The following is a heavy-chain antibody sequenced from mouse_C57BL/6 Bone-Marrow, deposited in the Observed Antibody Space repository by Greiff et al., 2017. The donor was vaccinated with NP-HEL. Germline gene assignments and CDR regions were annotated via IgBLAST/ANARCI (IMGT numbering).Heavy chain of an antibody. Sequence: EVKLVESGPELVKPGASVKISCKASGYTFTDYYMNWVKQSHGKSLEWIGDINPNNGGTSYNQKFKGKATLTVDKSSSTAYMELRSLTSEDSAVYYCARRTLRDYWGQGTTLTVSS. CDR1: GYTFTDYY. CDR3: ARRTLRDY. V-gene: IGHV1-26*01. CDR2: INPNNGGT. J-gene: IGHJ2*01.